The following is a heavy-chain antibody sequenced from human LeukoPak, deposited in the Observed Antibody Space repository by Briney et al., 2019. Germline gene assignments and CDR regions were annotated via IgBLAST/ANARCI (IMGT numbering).Heavy chain of an antibody. CDR3: ARDRSRGSYSP. CDR2: ISAYNGNT. CDR1: GYTFTSYG. Sequence: GASVTVSFKASGYTFTSYGISWVRQAPGQGGEWMGWISAYNGNTNYAQKLQGRVTMTTDTSTSTAYMELRSLRSDDTAVYYCARDRSRGSYSPWGQGTLVTVSS. J-gene: IGHJ5*02. D-gene: IGHD1-26*01. V-gene: IGHV1-18*01.